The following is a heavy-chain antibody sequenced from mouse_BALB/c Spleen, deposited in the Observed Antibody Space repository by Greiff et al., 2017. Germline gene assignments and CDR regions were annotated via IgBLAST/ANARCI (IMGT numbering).Heavy chain of an antibody. D-gene: IGHD2-4*01. CDR2: IYPGNSDT. Sequence: VQLQQSGTVLARPGASVKMSCKASGYSFTSYWMHWVKQRPGQGLEWIGAIYPGNSDTSYNQKFKGKAKLTAVTSASTAYMELSSLTNEDSAVYYCTRGTMITTVFAYWGQGTLVTVSA. CDR1: GYSFTSYW. J-gene: IGHJ3*01. CDR3: TRGTMITTVFAY. V-gene: IGHV1-5*01.